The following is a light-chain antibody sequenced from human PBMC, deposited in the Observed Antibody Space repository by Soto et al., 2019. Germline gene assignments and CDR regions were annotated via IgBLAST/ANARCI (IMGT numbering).Light chain of an antibody. J-gene: IGKJ5*01. CDR2: SIS. Sequence: DIQLTQSPSFLSASVGARVSITCRAGHDISSYLAWYQQKPGKAPKLLISSISTLQSGVPSRVRGIGSGTDFTLTIIILQPEDFATYYWQRLNSYPPTTFGQGTRLEIK. CDR3: QRLNSYPPTT. V-gene: IGKV1-9*01. CDR1: HDISSY.